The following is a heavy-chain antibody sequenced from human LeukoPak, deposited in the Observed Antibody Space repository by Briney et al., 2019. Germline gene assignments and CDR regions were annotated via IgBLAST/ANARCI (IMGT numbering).Heavy chain of an antibody. CDR1: GFAFSSYA. CDR3: AKDRYYYGSGTYYMDV. Sequence: GGPLRLSCAASGFAFSSYAMHWLRQAPGKGLDWVAFISYDGNNRYHADSVKRRFTISRDKSKNTVYLQMDSLRAEDTAVYYCAKDRYYYGSGTYYMDVWGKGTTVTISS. J-gene: IGHJ6*03. V-gene: IGHV3-30*18. CDR2: ISYDGNNR. D-gene: IGHD3-10*01.